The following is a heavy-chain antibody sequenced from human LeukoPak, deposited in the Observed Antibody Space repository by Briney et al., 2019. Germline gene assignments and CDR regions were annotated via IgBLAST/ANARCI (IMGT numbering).Heavy chain of an antibody. J-gene: IGHJ6*03. Sequence: GGSLRLSCAASGFTFGSYSMNWVRQAPGKGLEWVSSISSSSSYIYYADSVKGRFTISRDNAKNSLYLQMNSLRAEDTAVYYCARLPRLYYYYYYMDVWGKGTTVTVSS. CDR1: GFTFGSYS. CDR2: ISSSSSYI. CDR3: ARLPRLYYYYYYMDV. V-gene: IGHV3-21*01.